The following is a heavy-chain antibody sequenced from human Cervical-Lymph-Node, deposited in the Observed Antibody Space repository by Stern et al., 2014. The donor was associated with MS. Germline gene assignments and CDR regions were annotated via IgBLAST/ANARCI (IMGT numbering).Heavy chain of an antibody. D-gene: IGHD1-1*01. CDR1: GFTVSRAY. CDR3: ARDTSSPERSDW. CDR2: ITKVGST. J-gene: IGHJ4*02. Sequence: EVQLVESGGGVIKPGGSLRLSCTASGFTVSRAYMTLVRQALGKGSEWVALITKVGSTFYTDSVKGRFTISRDESKNTVYLHMTSLRAEDTAMYYCARDTSSPERSDWWGQGTLVTVSS. V-gene: IGHV3-53*01.